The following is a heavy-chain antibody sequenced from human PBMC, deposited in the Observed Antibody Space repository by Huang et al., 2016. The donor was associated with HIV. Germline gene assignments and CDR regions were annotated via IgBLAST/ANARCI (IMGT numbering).Heavy chain of an antibody. J-gene: IGHJ4*02. CDR1: GGSVSSGSYC. D-gene: IGHD6-6*01. V-gene: IGHV4-61*01. CDR2: NYYSGNT. Sequence: QVQLQESGPGLVKPSETLSLTCTVSGGSVSSGSYCWSWIRQPPGKRLEWLGGSFNYYSGNTNYNPSRKRRGSRTVDPSRNQFSLKVSSVTAADTAVYYCAAYHRRRAAHNFDYWGQGTLVTVSS. CDR3: AAYHRRRAAHNFDY.